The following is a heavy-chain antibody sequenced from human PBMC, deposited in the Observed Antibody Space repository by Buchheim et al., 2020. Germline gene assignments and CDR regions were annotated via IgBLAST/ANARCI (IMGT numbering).Heavy chain of an antibody. V-gene: IGHV4-31*03. CDR3: ARDAYYFDS. CDR1: GGSISGGGDY. J-gene: IGHJ4*02. Sequence: QVQLQESGPGLVKPSQTLSLTCTVSGGSISGGGDYWTWIRQHPGKGLEWIGYIAYSGTTYYNPSLKGRGIMSVDTSKDQFSLKLTSVTAADTAVYYCARDAYYFDSWGKGTL. CDR2: IAYSGTT. D-gene: IGHD3-16*01.